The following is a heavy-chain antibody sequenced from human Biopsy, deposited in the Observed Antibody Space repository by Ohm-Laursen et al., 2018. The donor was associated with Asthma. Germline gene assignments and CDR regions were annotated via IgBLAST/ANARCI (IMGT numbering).Heavy chain of an antibody. CDR1: GNAMSTSGSF. J-gene: IGHJ2*01. CDR3: ARAVSSSSYWYFDL. CDR2: IYYSGRT. Sequence: SQTLSLTSIVSGNAMSTSGSFWGWTRQSPGKGLEWIGSIYYSGRTYYNPSLESRATISADTSKNLISLKVTSETAADAAVYYCARAVSSSSYWYFDLWGRGDLVTVSS. V-gene: IGHV4-39*02. D-gene: IGHD6-6*01.